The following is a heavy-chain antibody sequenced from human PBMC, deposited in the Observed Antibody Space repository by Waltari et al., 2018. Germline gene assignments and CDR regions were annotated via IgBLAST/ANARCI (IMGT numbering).Heavy chain of an antibody. Sequence: QVQLVQSGAEVKKPGASVKVSCKASGYTFTSYDINWVRPATGQGLEWMGWMNPNSGNTGYAQKFQGRVTMTRNTSISTAYMELSSLRSEDTAVYYCARSIAAAGDDAFDIWGQGTMVTVSS. CDR3: ARSIAAAGDDAFDI. CDR2: MNPNSGNT. CDR1: GYTFTSYD. V-gene: IGHV1-8*01. J-gene: IGHJ3*02. D-gene: IGHD6-13*01.